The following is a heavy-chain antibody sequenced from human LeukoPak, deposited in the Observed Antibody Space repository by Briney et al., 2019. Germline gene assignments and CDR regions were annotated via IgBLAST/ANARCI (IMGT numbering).Heavy chain of an antibody. J-gene: IGHJ4*02. CDR2: ISGSGGST. CDR3: ARARYYDFWSGYSLTH. V-gene: IGHV3-23*01. CDR1: GFTFSSYA. Sequence: GGSLRLSCAASGFTFSSYAMSWVRQAPGKGLEWVSAISGSGGSTYYADSVKGRFTIPRDNSKNTLYLQMNSLRAEDTAVYYCARARYYDFWSGYSLTHWGQGTLVTVSS. D-gene: IGHD3-3*01.